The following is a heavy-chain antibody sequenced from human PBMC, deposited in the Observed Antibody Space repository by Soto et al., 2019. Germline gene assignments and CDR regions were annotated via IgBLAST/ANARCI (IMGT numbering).Heavy chain of an antibody. CDR2: IDPNSGDT. D-gene: IGHD3-22*01. V-gene: IGHV1-2*02. Sequence: ASVKVSCKASGYTFSDYYIHWVRQAPGQGLEWMGWIDPNSGDTTYAQKFQGRVTLTRDTSISTAYMDLRGLTSDDTAMYFCARLNFYDSRGAASSPTPWGQGTLVTVSS. CDR3: ARLNFYDSRGAASSPTP. CDR1: GYTFSDYY. J-gene: IGHJ5*02.